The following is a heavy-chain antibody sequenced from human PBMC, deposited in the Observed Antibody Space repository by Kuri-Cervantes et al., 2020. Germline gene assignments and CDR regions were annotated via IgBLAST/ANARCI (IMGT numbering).Heavy chain of an antibody. Sequence: GGSLRLSCAASGFTVSSNYMSWVRRAPGKGLEWVSVIYSGGSTYYADSVKGRFTISRDNSKNTLYLQMNSLRAEDTAVYYCARAPGTYYYDRGWFDPWGQGTLVTVSS. CDR3: ARAPGTYYYDRGWFDP. CDR2: IYSGGST. V-gene: IGHV3-66*02. D-gene: IGHD3-22*01. CDR1: GFTVSSNY. J-gene: IGHJ5*02.